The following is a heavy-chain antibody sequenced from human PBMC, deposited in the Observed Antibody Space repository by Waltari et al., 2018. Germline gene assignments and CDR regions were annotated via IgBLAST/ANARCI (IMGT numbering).Heavy chain of an antibody. CDR3: ARVVVDWKEPHYYYMDV. CDR2: IYTSGGT. CDR1: GGSISSYY. D-gene: IGHD2-15*01. V-gene: IGHV4-4*07. J-gene: IGHJ6*03. Sequence: QVQLQESGPGLVKPSETLSLTCTVSGGSISSYYWSWIRQPAGKGLEWIGRIYTSGGTNYNPSLKSRVTMSVDTSKNQFSLKLSSVTAADTAVYYCARVVVDWKEPHYYYMDVWGKGTTVTISS.